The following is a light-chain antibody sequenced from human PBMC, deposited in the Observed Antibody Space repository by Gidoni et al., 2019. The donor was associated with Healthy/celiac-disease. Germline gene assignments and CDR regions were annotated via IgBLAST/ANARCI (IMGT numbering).Light chain of an antibody. CDR1: QSVSSN. Sequence: EIVMTQSPATLSVSPGERATLSCRASQSVSSNLAWYQQKPGQAPRLIIYGASTRATVIQARFSGSGSGTEFTLTISSLQSEDFAVYYCQQYNNWPPLTFGGGTKVEIK. CDR2: GAS. CDR3: QQYNNWPPLT. V-gene: IGKV3-15*01. J-gene: IGKJ4*01.